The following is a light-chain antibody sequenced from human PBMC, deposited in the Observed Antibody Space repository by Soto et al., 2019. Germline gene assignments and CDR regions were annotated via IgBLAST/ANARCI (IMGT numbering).Light chain of an antibody. CDR1: QSISSY. CDR2: AAS. CDR3: QQSYGTPYT. Sequence: DIQMTQSPSSLSASVGDRVTITCRASQSISSYLNWYQQKPGKAPKLLIYAASSLQSGVPSRFSGSGSGTDFTLPISSLQPEDFETYCCQQSYGTPYTFGQGTKLAIK. J-gene: IGKJ2*01. V-gene: IGKV1-39*01.